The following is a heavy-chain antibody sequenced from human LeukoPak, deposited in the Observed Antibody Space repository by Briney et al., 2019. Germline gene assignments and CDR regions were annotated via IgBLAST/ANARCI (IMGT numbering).Heavy chain of an antibody. CDR1: GGSITNPTYY. D-gene: IGHD2-21*01. J-gene: IGHJ4*02. CDR2: VYYGGST. V-gene: IGHV4-39*02. CDR3: ARSDAAGGASDY. Sequence: PSETLSLTCSVSGGSITNPTYYWIWIRQPPGKGLEWIGTVYYGGSTYYSPSLKSRVTISVDTSKNHFSLELNSVTAADTPVYYCARSDAAGGASDYWGQGTLVTVSS.